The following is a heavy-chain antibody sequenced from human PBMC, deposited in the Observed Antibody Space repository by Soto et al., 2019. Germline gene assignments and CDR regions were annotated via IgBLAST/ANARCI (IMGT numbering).Heavy chain of an antibody. J-gene: IGHJ6*02. CDR1: GGTFSSFA. Sequence: QVQLVQSGAEVKKPGSSVKVSCKASGGTFSSFAISWVRQAPGQGLEWMGGIIPIFSMANYAQKFQGNVTITADESTSTALTEMHTLTSEETAVFYCARSIVTRYQLVYDCRYGMDVWGQGTTVTVSS. V-gene: IGHV1-69*12. CDR2: IIPIFSMA. CDR3: ARSIVTRYQLVYDCRYGMDV. D-gene: IGHD2-2*01.